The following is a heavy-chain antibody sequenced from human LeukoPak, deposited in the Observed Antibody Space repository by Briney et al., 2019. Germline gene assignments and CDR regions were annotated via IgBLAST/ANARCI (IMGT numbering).Heavy chain of an antibody. CDR3: ARGGSAAKYYFDS. Sequence: SETLSLTCTVSNDSISPLYWGWIRPPPGKGLEFIGYIFYSGTTNFNPSLKSRVTLSVDTSKNQFSLRLNSVTAADTAVYYCARGGSAAKYYFDSWGQGTLVTVSS. D-gene: IGHD6-13*01. CDR1: NDSISPLY. J-gene: IGHJ4*02. CDR2: IFYSGTT. V-gene: IGHV4-59*11.